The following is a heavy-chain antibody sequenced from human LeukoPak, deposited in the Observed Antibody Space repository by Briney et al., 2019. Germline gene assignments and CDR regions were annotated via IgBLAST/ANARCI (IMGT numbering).Heavy chain of an antibody. D-gene: IGHD3-10*02. J-gene: IGHJ4*02. Sequence: HPGGSLRLSCAASGFTFSSYVMSSVRQAPGKGLEWVSAISGSVVSTYYADSVKGRFTISRDNSKNTLYLQMNSLRAEGTAVYYFSKWNDCSWSFTYWGQGTLVTVSS. V-gene: IGHV3-23*01. CDR2: ISGSVVST. CDR3: SKWNDCSWSFTY. CDR1: GFTFSSYV.